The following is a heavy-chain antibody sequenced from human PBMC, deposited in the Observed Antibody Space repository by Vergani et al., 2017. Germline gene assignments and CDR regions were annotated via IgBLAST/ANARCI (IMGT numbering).Heavy chain of an antibody. J-gene: IGHJ4*02. V-gene: IGHV3-73*01. Sequence: EVQVLESGGGLVQPGGSLKLSCVASGFIFSDSAIHWVRQASGKGLEWVGRIRNRANNYATEYAASVRGRFIVSRDDPKNTAYLQMNGRKTEDTAVYYCLRQDTLLRWGQGTLVTVSS. CDR2: IRNRANNYAT. CDR3: LRQDTLLR. CDR1: GFIFSDSA. D-gene: IGHD2/OR15-2a*01.